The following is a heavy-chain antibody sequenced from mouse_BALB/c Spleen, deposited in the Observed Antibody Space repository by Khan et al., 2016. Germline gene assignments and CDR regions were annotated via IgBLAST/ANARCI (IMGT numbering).Heavy chain of an antibody. Sequence: EVQLQESGPGLVKPSQSLSLTCTVTGYSITSDYAWNWIRQFPGNKLEWMGYISYSGSTSYNPSLKSRISITRDTSKNQFFLQLNSVTTEDTATYYCARNYRYFYYCGQGTTLTVST. CDR3: ARNYRYFYY. V-gene: IGHV3-2*02. J-gene: IGHJ2*01. CDR2: ISYSGST. CDR1: GYSITSDYA. D-gene: IGHD2-14*01.